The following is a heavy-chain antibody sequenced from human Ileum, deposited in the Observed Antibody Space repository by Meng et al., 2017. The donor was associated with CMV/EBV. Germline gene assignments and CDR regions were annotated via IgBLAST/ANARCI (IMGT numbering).Heavy chain of an antibody. CDR3: SRDRQPGGY. V-gene: IGHV3-53*01. D-gene: IGHD1-26*01. CDR2: LYSDYSTLGAYT. J-gene: IGHJ4*02. CDR1: GLTVNNNY. Sequence: GGSLRLSCAASGLTVNNNYMNWVRQTPGKGLEWVAVLYSDYSTLGAYTHYADSVRGRFTISRDNFENTVYLQMNSLSVDDTGVYYCSRDRQPGGYWGQGTLVTVSS.